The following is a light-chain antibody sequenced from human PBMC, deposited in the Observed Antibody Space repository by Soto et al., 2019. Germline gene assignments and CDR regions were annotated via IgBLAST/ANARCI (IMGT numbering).Light chain of an antibody. Sequence: QSALTQPPSASGSPGQSVTISCTGPSSDVGGYNYVSWYQQHPGKVPKLMIYEVNKRPSGVPDRFSGSKSGNTASLTVSGLQAEDEADYYCSSYGGSNNLVFGGGTKLTVL. CDR3: SSYGGSNNLV. CDR1: SSDVGGYNY. CDR2: EVN. V-gene: IGLV2-8*01. J-gene: IGLJ2*01.